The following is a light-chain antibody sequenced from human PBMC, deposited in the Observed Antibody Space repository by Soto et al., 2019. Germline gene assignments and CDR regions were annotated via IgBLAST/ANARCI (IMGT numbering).Light chain of an antibody. CDR2: EVT. V-gene: IGLV2-14*01. CDR3: SSYTSSSTPIV. Sequence: QSALTQPASVSGSPGQSITSSCTGTSSDVGGYNFVSWYQQHPGKAPKLMIYEVTNRPSGVSNRFSGSKSGNTAYLTISGLQAEDEADYYCSSYTSSSTPIVFGGGTKVTVL. CDR1: SSDVGGYNF. J-gene: IGLJ3*02.